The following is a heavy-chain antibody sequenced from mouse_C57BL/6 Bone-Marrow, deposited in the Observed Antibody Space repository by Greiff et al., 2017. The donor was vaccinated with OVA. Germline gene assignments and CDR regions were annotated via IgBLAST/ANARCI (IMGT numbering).Heavy chain of an antibody. CDR2: ISYDGSN. Sequence: ESGPGLVKPSQSLSLTCSVTGYSITSGYYWNWIRQFPGNKLEWMGYISYDGSNNYNPSLKNRISITRDTSKNQFFLKLNSVTTEDTATYYCARVWGFAYWGQGTLVTVSA. J-gene: IGHJ3*01. CDR3: ARVWGFAY. CDR1: GYSITSGYY. V-gene: IGHV3-6*01.